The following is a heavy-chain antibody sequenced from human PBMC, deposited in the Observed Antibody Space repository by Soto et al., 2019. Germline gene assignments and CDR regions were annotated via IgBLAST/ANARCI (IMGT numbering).Heavy chain of an antibody. CDR2: ISYDGSNK. Sequence: QVQLVESGGGVVQPGRSLRLSCAASGFTSSSYGMHWVRQAPGKGLEWVAVISYDGSNKYYADSVKGRFTISRDNSKNTLYLEMNSLRAEDTGVYCCAKDPQLELPYFDLRGRGTLVTVCS. CDR1: GFTSSSYG. J-gene: IGHJ2*01. V-gene: IGHV3-30*18. D-gene: IGHD1-7*01. CDR3: AKDPQLELPYFDL.